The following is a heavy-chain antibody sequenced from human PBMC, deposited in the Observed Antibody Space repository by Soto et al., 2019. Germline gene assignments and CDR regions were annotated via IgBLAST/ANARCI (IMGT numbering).Heavy chain of an antibody. CDR3: ALGRGGVLWFGDEGTFDY. Sequence: QITLKESGPTLVKPTQTLTLTCTFSGFSLSTSGVGVGWIRQPPGKALEWLALIYWDDDKRYSPSLKSRLTITKDTSKNQVVLTMTNMDPVDTPTYYCALGRGGVLWFGDEGTFDYWGQGTLVTVSS. J-gene: IGHJ4*02. D-gene: IGHD3-10*01. CDR2: IYWDDDK. V-gene: IGHV2-5*02. CDR1: GFSLSTSGVG.